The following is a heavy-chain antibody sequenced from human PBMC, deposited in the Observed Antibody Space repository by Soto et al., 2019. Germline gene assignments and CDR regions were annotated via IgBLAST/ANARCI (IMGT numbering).Heavy chain of an antibody. J-gene: IGHJ6*02. V-gene: IGHV5-51*01. CDR3: ARLRYCSSTSCYAVLGCYYYYGMDV. CDR1: GYSFTSYW. CDR2: IYPGDSDT. D-gene: IGHD2-2*01. Sequence: GESLKISCKGSGYSFTSYWIGWVRQMPGKGLEWMGIIYPGDSDTRYSPSFQGQVTISADKSISTAYLQWSSLKASDTAMYYCARLRYCSSTSCYAVLGCYYYYGMDVWGQGTTVTVSS.